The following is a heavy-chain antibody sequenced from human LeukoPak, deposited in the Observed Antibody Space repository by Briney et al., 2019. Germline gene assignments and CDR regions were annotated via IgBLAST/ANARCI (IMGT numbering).Heavy chain of an antibody. Sequence: GSLRLSCAASGFIFSSYNMNWVRQAPGKGLEWVSYISSSSSYIYYADSVKGRFTISRDNAKNSLYLQMNSLRAEDTAVYYCAELGITMIGGVWGKGTTVTISS. CDR1: GFIFSSYN. CDR3: AELGITMIGGV. D-gene: IGHD3-10*02. CDR2: ISSSSSYI. V-gene: IGHV3-21*05. J-gene: IGHJ6*04.